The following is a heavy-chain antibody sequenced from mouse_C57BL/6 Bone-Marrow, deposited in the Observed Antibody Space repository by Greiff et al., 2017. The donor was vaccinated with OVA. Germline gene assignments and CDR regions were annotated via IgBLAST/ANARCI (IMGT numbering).Heavy chain of an antibody. V-gene: IGHV1-39*01. D-gene: IGHD1-1*01. CDR3: AKTTVVATRYWYFGV. Sequence: EVQLQESGPELVKPGASVKISCKASGYSFTDYNMNWVKQSNGKSLEWIGVINPNYGTTSYNQKFKGKATLTVDQSSSTAYMQLNSLTSEDSAVYYCAKTTVVATRYWYFGVWGTGTTVTVSS. J-gene: IGHJ1*03. CDR2: INPNYGTT. CDR1: GYSFTDYN.